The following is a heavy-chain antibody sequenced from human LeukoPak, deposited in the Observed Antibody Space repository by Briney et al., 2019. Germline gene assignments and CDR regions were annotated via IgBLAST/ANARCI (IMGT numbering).Heavy chain of an antibody. Sequence: SETLFLTCTVSGGSISSYYWSWIRQPPGKGLEWIGYIYYSGSTNYNPSLKSRGTISADTSKNQFSLKLSSVTAADTAVYYCARAGSSGWYDPFDYWGQGTLVTVSS. V-gene: IGHV4-59*01. J-gene: IGHJ4*02. CDR2: IYYSGST. CDR1: GGSISSYY. D-gene: IGHD6-19*01. CDR3: ARAGSSGWYDPFDY.